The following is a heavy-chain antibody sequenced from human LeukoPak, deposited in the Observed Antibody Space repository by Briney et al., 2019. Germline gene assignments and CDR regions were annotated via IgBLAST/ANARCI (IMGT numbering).Heavy chain of an antibody. CDR3: ARHPVGPGGLDV. J-gene: IGHJ6*02. Sequence: SETLSLTCTVSGYTITTGYYWGWIRQPPGKGLEWIGSIYVTGSTFYNPSLKSRVTISVDTSKNQFSLKLSSVTAADTAVYYCARHPVGPGGLDVWGQGTTVTVSS. CDR2: IYVTGST. CDR1: GYTITTGYY. V-gene: IGHV4-38-2*02.